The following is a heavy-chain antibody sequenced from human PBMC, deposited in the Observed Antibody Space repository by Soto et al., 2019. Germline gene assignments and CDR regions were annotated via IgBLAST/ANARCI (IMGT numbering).Heavy chain of an antibody. D-gene: IGHD2-15*01. V-gene: IGHV1-24*01. J-gene: IGHJ3*02. Sequence: ASVKVSCKVSGYTLTELAIHWVRQPPGEGLEWMGRSDPPDGEKIYRQSFQGRATMTEDTSTDTAYMELSSLRSEGTAVYYCAIIELGVGGSGFDIWGQGTMVTVSS. CDR1: GYTLTELA. CDR2: SDPPDGEK. CDR3: AIIELGVGGSGFDI.